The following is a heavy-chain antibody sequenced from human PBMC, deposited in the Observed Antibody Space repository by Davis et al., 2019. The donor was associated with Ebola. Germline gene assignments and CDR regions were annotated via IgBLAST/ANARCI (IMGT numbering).Heavy chain of an antibody. V-gene: IGHV4-39*07. CDR1: GGSISSSSYY. J-gene: IGHJ4*02. D-gene: IGHD1-14*01. Sequence: PSETLSLTCTVSGGSISSSSYYWGWIRQPPGKGLEWIGSIYYSGSTNYNPSLKSRVTISVDTSKNQFSLKLSSVTAADTAVYYCARRLAQSFYDTGFDYWGQGTLVTVSS. CDR2: IYYSGST. CDR3: ARRLAQSFYDTGFDY.